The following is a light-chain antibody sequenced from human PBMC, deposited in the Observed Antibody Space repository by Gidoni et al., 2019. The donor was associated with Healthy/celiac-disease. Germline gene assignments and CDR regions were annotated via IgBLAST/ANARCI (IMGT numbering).Light chain of an antibody. J-gene: IGLJ1*01. Sequence: QSALTQPRSVSGSPGQSVTISCTGTSSDVGYNYVSWYQQHPGKAPKLMIYDVSKRPSGVPDRFSGSKSGNTASLTISGLQAEDEADYYCCSYAGSYTYVFGTGTKVTVL. CDR2: DVS. CDR1: SSDVGYNY. V-gene: IGLV2-11*01. CDR3: CSYAGSYTYV.